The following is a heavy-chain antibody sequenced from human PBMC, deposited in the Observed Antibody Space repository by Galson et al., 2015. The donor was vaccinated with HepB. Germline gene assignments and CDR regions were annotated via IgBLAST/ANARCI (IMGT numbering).Heavy chain of an antibody. CDR3: ARDSEVRYFDWLSPGFQGDYYGMDV. V-gene: IGHV3-7*01. D-gene: IGHD3-9*01. J-gene: IGHJ6*02. Sequence: SLRLSCAASGFTFSSYWMSWVRQAPGKGLEWVANIKQDGSEKYYVDSVKGRFTISRDNAKNSLYLQMNSLRDEDTAVYYCARDSEVRYFDWLSPGFQGDYYGMDVWGQGTTVTVSS. CDR2: IKQDGSEK. CDR1: GFTFSSYW.